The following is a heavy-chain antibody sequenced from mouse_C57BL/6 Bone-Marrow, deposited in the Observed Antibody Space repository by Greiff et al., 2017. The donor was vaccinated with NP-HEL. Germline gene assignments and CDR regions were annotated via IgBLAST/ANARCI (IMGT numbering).Heavy chain of an antibody. V-gene: IGHV1-69*01. D-gene: IGHD2-1*01. Sequence: QVQLQQPGAELVMPGASVKLSCKASGYTFTSYWMHWVKQRPGQGLEWIGEIDPSDSYTNYNQKFKGKSTLTVDKSSSTAYMQLSSLTSADSAVDYCAIYGNYWYVDVWGTGTTVTVSS. CDR2: IDPSDSYT. CDR1: GYTFTSYW. J-gene: IGHJ1*03. CDR3: AIYGNYWYVDV.